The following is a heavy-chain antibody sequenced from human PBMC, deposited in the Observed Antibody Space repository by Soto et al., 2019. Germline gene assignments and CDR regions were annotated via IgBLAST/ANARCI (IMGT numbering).Heavy chain of an antibody. D-gene: IGHD2-21*01. CDR2: IYYSGST. V-gene: IGHV4-59*01. CDR1: GGPISSYY. CDR3: ARGPSGFDATYSLNWFDP. Sequence: SETLSLTCTVSGGPISSYYWSWIRQPPGKGLEWIGYIYYSGSTNYNPSLKSRVTISVDTSKNQFSLKLSSVTAADTAVYYCARGPSGFDATYSLNWFDPWGQGTLVTVSS. J-gene: IGHJ5*02.